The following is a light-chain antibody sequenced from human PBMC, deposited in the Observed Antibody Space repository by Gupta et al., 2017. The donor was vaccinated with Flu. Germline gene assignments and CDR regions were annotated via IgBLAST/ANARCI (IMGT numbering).Light chain of an antibody. CDR1: QSLLYGSNNKNY. J-gene: IGKJ1*01. CDR3: QQDCNVRQT. Sequence: DIVMTHSPDSLIGSLGERATIKCKSSQSLLYGSNNKNYLSWFQQKPGQHPKLLIYWASTRKSGVPDRFCGSGSGTDFTLTISSLRAEDVTVYYCQQDCNVRQTFGPGTKVEIK. CDR2: WAS. V-gene: IGKV4-1*01.